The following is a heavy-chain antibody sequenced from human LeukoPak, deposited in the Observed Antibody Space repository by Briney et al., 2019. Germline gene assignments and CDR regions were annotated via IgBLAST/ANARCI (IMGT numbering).Heavy chain of an antibody. J-gene: IGHJ3*02. D-gene: IGHD2-15*01. CDR3: VKGYCSGGTCYRNGFEI. Sequence: GGSLRLSCAASGFTFSSNWMSWVRQAPGQGLEWVANINQDESEKYYVDSVKGRFTISRDNAKNSLYLQMNSLRAEDTALYYCVKGYCSGGTCYRNGFEIWGQGTMVTVSS. CDR2: INQDESEK. V-gene: IGHV3-7*01. CDR1: GFTFSSNW.